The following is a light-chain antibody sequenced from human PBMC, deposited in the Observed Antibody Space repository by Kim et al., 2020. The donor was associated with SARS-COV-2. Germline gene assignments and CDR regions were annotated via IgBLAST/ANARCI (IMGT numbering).Light chain of an antibody. CDR2: GPS. CDR3: QQYSSSFT. V-gene: IGKV3-20*01. CDR1: ISSSY. Sequence: ISSSYFAWYQQKPGQAPRLLIYGPSNRATGIPDRFNGIGSGTDFTLIISSLEPEDSAVYYCQQYSSSFTFGQGTKLEI. J-gene: IGKJ2*01.